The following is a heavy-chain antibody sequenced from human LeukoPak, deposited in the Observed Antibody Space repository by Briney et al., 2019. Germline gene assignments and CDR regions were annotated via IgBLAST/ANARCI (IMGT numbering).Heavy chain of an antibody. Sequence: TSETLSLTCTVSGGSISSGGYSWSWIRQPPGKGLEWIGYIYHSGSTYYNPSLKSRVTISVDRSKNQFSLKLSSVTAADTAVYYCARAPDIVVVPAAPYFDYWGQGTLVTVSS. D-gene: IGHD2-2*01. CDR3: ARAPDIVVVPAAPYFDY. CDR2: IYHSGST. J-gene: IGHJ4*02. CDR1: GGSISSGGYS. V-gene: IGHV4-30-2*01.